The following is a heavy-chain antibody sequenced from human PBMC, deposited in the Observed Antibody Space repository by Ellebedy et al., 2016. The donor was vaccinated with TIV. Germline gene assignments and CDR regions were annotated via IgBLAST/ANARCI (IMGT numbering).Heavy chain of an antibody. CDR2: INPNSGGT. CDR3: ARDGGATVTTYYYYGMDV. J-gene: IGHJ6*02. D-gene: IGHD4-17*01. CDR1: GYTFTGYY. V-gene: IGHV1-2*02. Sequence: AASVKVSCKASGYTFTGYYMHWVRPAPGQGLEWLGWINPNSGGTNYAQKFQGRVTMTRDTSISTAYMELSRLRSADTAVYYCARDGGATVTTYYYYGMDVWGQGTTVTVSS.